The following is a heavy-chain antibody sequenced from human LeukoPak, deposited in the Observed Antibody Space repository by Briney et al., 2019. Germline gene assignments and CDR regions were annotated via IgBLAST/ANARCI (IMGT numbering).Heavy chain of an antibody. CDR3: ARHIRGGYCSGVRCYYYYYGMDV. V-gene: IGHV5-51*01. Sequence: GESLKISCKGSGYSFTSYWIGWVRQMPGKGLEWMGIIYPGDSDTRYSPSFQGQVTISADKSISTAYLQWSSLKASDTAMYYCARHIRGGYCSGVRCYYYYYGMDVWGQGTTVTVSS. CDR2: IYPGDSDT. CDR1: GYSFTSYW. J-gene: IGHJ6*02. D-gene: IGHD2-15*01.